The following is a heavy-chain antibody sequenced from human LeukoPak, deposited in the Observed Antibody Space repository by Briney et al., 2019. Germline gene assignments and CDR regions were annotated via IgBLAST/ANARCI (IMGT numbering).Heavy chain of an antibody. CDR1: GFTFDDYA. Sequence: PGGSLRLSCAASGFTFDDYAMNWVRQAPGKGLEWVSGISWNSGSIGYADSVKGRFTISRDNAKNSLYLQMNSLRAEDTALYYCAKDSSGSPRCFDYWGQGTLVTVSS. J-gene: IGHJ4*02. D-gene: IGHD1-26*01. CDR3: AKDSSGSPRCFDY. CDR2: ISWNSGSI. V-gene: IGHV3-9*01.